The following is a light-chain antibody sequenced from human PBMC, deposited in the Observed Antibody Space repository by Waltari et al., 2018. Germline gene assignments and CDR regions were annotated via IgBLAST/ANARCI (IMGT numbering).Light chain of an antibody. Sequence: QSALTQPASVSGSPGQSITIPCTGPTNDIGSYNLVSWYQQHPGKAPKVIIFEVNKRPSGVSNRFSGSKSGNTASLTVSGLHPEDEADYYCCSYAGTPRVVFGGGTKLTVL. CDR3: CSYAGTPRVV. CDR2: EVN. CDR1: TNDIGSYNL. V-gene: IGLV2-23*02. J-gene: IGLJ2*01.